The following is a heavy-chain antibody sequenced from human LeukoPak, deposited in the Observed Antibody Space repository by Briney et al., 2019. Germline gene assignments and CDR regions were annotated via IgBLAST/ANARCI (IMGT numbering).Heavy chain of an antibody. V-gene: IGHV4-30-2*01. CDR1: GGPISSGGYS. D-gene: IGHD6-13*01. CDR2: MYHSGS. J-gene: IGHJ4*02. Sequence: PAETLSLTCAVSGGPISSGGYSWSWIRQPPGKGLEWIGYMYHSGSIYNPSLKSRVTISVDRSKNQFSLKLSSVTAADTAVYYCARVVAAAGNSFDFWGQGTLVTVSS. CDR3: ARVVAAAGNSFDF.